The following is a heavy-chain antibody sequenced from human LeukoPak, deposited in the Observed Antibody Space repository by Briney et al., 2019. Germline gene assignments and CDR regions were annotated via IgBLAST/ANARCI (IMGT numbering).Heavy chain of an antibody. Sequence: ASVKVSCKASGYTFTDYYMHWVRQAPGQGLEWMGVINPSGDTTTYAQGFEGRLTMTRDTSTSTVYMDLNSLTFDDTAVYYCARDKRGSLDHWGQGTLVAVSS. CDR3: ARDKRGSLDH. D-gene: IGHD3-10*01. V-gene: IGHV1-46*01. CDR1: GYTFTDYY. CDR2: INPSGDTT. J-gene: IGHJ4*02.